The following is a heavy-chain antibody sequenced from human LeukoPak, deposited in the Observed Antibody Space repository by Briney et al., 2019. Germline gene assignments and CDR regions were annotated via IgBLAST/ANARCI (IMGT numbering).Heavy chain of an antibody. D-gene: IGHD6-19*01. CDR3: ARESLAWGSGWAYYYYYGMDV. V-gene: IGHV4-59*01. Sequence: PSETLSLTCTVSGGSISSYYWSWIRQPPGKGLEWIGYIYYSGSTNYNPSLKSRVTISVDTSKNQFSLKLSSVTAADTAVYYCARESLAWGSGWAYYYYYGMDVWRQGTTVTVSS. J-gene: IGHJ6*02. CDR1: GGSISSYY. CDR2: IYYSGST.